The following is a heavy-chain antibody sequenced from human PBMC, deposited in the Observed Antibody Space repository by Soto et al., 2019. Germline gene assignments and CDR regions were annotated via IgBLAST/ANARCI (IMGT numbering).Heavy chain of an antibody. Sequence: QVQLVKSGGGVVQPGRSLRLSCAASGFTFSSYGMHGVRQAPGKGLEWVAVISYDGSNKYYADSVKGRFTISRDNSKNTLYLQMNSLRAEDTAVYYCAKVAVAGPGAFDIWGQGTMVTVSS. CDR3: AKVAVAGPGAFDI. V-gene: IGHV3-30*18. J-gene: IGHJ3*02. CDR2: ISYDGSNK. D-gene: IGHD6-19*01. CDR1: GFTFSSYG.